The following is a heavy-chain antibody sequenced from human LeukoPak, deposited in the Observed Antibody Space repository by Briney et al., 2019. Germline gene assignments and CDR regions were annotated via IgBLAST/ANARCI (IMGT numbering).Heavy chain of an antibody. CDR2: ISGSGGST. V-gene: IGHV3-23*01. CDR3: AAKSGYYHDAFDI. J-gene: IGHJ3*02. Sequence: AGGSLRLSCAASGFTFSRYAMSWVRQAPGKGLEWVSAISGSGGSTYYADSVKGRFTISRDNSKNTLYLQMNSLRAEDTAVYYCAAKSGYYHDAFDIWGQGTMVTVSS. CDR1: GFTFSRYA. D-gene: IGHD3-22*01.